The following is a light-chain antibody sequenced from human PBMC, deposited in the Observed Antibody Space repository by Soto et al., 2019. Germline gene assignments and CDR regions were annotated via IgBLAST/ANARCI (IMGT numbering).Light chain of an antibody. CDR2: KAS. V-gene: IGKV1-5*03. J-gene: IGKJ1*01. CDR1: QTISSW. CDR3: QQYSYYAT. Sequence: DIQMTQSPSTLSPSIGDRVTITCRASQTISSWLAWYQQKPGKAPKLLIYKASTLESGAPSRFSGSGSGTGFTLPVTSLQPEDFATYYCQQYSYYATFGQGTKVEIK.